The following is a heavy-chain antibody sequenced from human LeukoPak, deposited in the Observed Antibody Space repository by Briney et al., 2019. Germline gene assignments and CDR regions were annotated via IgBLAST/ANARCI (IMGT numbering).Heavy chain of an antibody. D-gene: IGHD6-6*01. V-gene: IGHV3-30*02. Sequence: GGSLRLSCAASGFSFSTSGMHWVRQAPGKGLEWVAFIRYDGSTKYYADSVKGRFTVSRDNSKSTLYLQMNILRTEDTAVYYCAKDYEGIAARPEHFDYWGQGTLVTVSS. CDR1: GFSFSTSG. J-gene: IGHJ4*02. CDR3: AKDYEGIAARPEHFDY. CDR2: IRYDGSTK.